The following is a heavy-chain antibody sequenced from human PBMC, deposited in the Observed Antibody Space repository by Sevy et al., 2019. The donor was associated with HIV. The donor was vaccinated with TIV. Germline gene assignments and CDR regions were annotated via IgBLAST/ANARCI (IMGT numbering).Heavy chain of an antibody. V-gene: IGHV6-1*01. CDR1: GDSVSSNSAA. CDR3: ARGGLPYDFWSGYYPHTLYYYYYYMDV. CDR2: TYYRSKWYN. D-gene: IGHD3-3*01. Sequence: SQTLSLTCAISGDSVSSNSAAWNWIRQSPSRGLEWLGRTYYRSKWYNDYAVSVKSRITINPDTSKNQFSLQLNSVTPVDTAVYYCARGGLPYDFWSGYYPHTLYYYYYYMDVWGKGTTVTVSS. J-gene: IGHJ6*03.